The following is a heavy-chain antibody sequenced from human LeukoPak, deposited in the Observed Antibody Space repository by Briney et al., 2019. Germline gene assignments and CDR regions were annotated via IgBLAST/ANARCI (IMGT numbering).Heavy chain of an antibody. Sequence: SETLSLTCTVSGGSISIGGYYWRWIRQHPGKGLEWIGYIFYGGSTYYNPSLKSRVTISVDTSTNQSSLNLSSVPAADTSVYYCARGPRNYGGRLDYWGQGTLVTVSS. D-gene: IGHD4-23*01. V-gene: IGHV4-31*03. CDR2: IFYGGST. CDR1: GGSISIGGYY. CDR3: ARGPRNYGGRLDY. J-gene: IGHJ4*02.